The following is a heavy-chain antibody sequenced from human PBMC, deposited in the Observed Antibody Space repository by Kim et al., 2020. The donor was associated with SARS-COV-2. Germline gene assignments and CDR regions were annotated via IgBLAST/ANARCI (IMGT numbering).Heavy chain of an antibody. CDR3: ARDPGTGYRPYYFDY. J-gene: IGHJ4*02. Sequence: GGSLRLSCSASGFTFGSYGMHWVRQAPGKGLEWVALIWFDGNNKYYVDSVKGRFTISRDNSKNTLYLQMNSLRVEDTAVYYCARDPGTGYRPYYFDYWGQGPLVTVSS. V-gene: IGHV3-33*01. CDR2: IWFDGNNK. CDR1: GFTFGSYG. D-gene: IGHD2-8*02.